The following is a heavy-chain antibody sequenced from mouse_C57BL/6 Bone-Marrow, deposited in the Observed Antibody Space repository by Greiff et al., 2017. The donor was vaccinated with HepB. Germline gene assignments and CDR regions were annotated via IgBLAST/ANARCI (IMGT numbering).Heavy chain of an antibody. V-gene: IGHV5-6*02. Sequence: DVMLVESGGDLVKPGGSLKLSCAASGFTFSSYGMSWVRQTPDKRLEWVATISSGGSYTYYPDSVKGRFTISRDNAKNTLYLQMSSLKSEDTAMYYCARHSCGKRGFAYWGQGTLVTVSA. CDR2: ISSGGSYT. J-gene: IGHJ3*01. D-gene: IGHD1-1*01. CDR1: GFTFSSYG. CDR3: ARHSCGKRGFAY.